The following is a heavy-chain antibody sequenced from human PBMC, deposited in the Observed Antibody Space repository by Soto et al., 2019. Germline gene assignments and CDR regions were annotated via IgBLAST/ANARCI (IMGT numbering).Heavy chain of an antibody. Sequence: QVQLVQSGAEVKKPGSSVKVSCKASGGTFSSYAISCVRQAPGQGLEWMGGIIPIFGTANYAQKFQGRVTITADESTSTAYMELSGLRSEDTAVYYCARGITGTVSYYYGMDVWCQGTTVTVSS. V-gene: IGHV1-69*12. CDR3: ARGITGTVSYYYGMDV. CDR1: GGTFSSYA. D-gene: IGHD1-20*01. CDR2: IIPIFGTA. J-gene: IGHJ6*02.